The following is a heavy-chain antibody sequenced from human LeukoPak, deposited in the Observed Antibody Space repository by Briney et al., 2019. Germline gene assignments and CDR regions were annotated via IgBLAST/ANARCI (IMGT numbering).Heavy chain of an antibody. J-gene: IGHJ4*02. CDR3: AKAVELGVLQYDY. D-gene: IGHD7-27*01. Sequence: PGGSLRLSCAASGFTFRDYAMSWVRQTPGKGLEWVSVIGGSGGSTYYADSVKGRFTISRDNSKNTLYLQMNSLRAEDTAVYYCAKAVELGVLQYDYWGQGTLVTVSS. V-gene: IGHV3-23*01. CDR1: GFTFRDYA. CDR2: IGGSGGST.